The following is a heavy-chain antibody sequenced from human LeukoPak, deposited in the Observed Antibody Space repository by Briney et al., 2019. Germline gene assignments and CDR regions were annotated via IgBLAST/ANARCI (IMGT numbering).Heavy chain of an antibody. CDR2: INPSGGST. CDR1: GYTFTSYY. CDR3: ASRSSPELVKAGHDAFDI. J-gene: IGHJ3*02. V-gene: IGHV1-46*01. D-gene: IGHD6-13*01. Sequence: ASVKVSCKASGYTFTSYYMHWVRQAPGQGLEWMGIINPSGGSTSYAQKFQGRVTMTRDMSTSTVYMELSSLRSEDTAVYYCASRSSPELVKAGHDAFDIWGQGTMVTVSS.